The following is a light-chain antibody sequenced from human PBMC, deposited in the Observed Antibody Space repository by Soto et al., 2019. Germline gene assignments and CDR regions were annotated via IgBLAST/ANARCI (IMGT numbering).Light chain of an antibody. V-gene: IGKV1-9*01. J-gene: IGKJ1*01. Sequence: IQVTQSPSSLSASVGDRVTITCRASQGITSYLAWYQQKPGKAPKLLIYAASALQTGVSSRFSGSGYGTDFALTISSLQAEDVAVYYCQHYYNIPWTFGQGTRVEIK. CDR3: QHYYNIPWT. CDR1: QGITSY. CDR2: AAS.